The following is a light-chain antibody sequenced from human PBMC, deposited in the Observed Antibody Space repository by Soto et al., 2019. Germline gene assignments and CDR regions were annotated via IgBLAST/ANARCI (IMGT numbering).Light chain of an antibody. CDR2: DVT. Sequence: QSALIQPRSVSGSPGQSVTISCTGTSSDVGGYNYVSWYQQHPGKAPELMIYDVTKRPSGVPDRFSGSKSGNTASLTISGLQAEDEADYYCCSYAGSYTYVFGTGTKVTVL. V-gene: IGLV2-11*01. CDR1: SSDVGGYNY. CDR3: CSYAGSYTYV. J-gene: IGLJ1*01.